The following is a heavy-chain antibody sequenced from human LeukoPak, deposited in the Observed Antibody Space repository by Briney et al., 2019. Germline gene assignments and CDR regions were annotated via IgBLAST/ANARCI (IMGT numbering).Heavy chain of an antibody. Sequence: AGGSLRLSCAASGFTFSSYWMSWVRQAPGKGLEWVANIKQDGSEKYYVDSVKGRFTISRDNAKNSLYLQMNSLRAEDTAVYYCARKEGSSGWYIVRRVPFFDYWGQGTLVTVSS. V-gene: IGHV3-7*01. D-gene: IGHD6-19*01. CDR1: GFTFSSYW. CDR2: IKQDGSEK. J-gene: IGHJ4*02. CDR3: ARKEGSSGWYIVRRVPFFDY.